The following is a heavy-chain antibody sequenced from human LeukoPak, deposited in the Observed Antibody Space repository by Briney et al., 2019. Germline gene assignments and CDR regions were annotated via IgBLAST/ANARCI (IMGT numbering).Heavy chain of an antibody. Sequence: GESLKISCKGSGYRFTSYWIGWVRQMPGKGLEWMGIIYPGDSDTRYSPSFQGQVTISADKSISTAYVQWSSLKASDTAMYYCAREKVETAFDYWGQGTLVTVSS. V-gene: IGHV5-51*01. CDR3: AREKVETAFDY. CDR1: GYRFTSYW. D-gene: IGHD5-24*01. CDR2: IYPGDSDT. J-gene: IGHJ4*02.